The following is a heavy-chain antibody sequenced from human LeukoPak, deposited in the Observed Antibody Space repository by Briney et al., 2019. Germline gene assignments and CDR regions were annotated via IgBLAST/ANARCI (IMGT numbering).Heavy chain of an antibody. V-gene: IGHV3-23*01. J-gene: IGHJ4*02. D-gene: IGHD4-23*01. CDR1: GFTFSSYA. Sequence: GGSLRLSCAASGFTFSSYAMSWVRQAPGKGLEWVSAIGGSGGSTYYADSVKGRFTISRDSSKNTLYLQMNSLRAEDTAVYYCARTTVASGFDYWGQGTLVTVSS. CDR3: ARTTVASGFDY. CDR2: IGGSGGST.